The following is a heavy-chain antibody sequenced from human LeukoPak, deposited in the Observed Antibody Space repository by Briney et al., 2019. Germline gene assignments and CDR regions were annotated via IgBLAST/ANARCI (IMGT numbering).Heavy chain of an antibody. Sequence: GASVKVSCKASGGTFSSYAISWVRQAPGQGLEWMGGIIPIFGTANYAQKFQGRVTITADESTSTAYMELSSLRSEDTAMYYCARRGEDAFDIWGQGTMVTVSS. J-gene: IGHJ3*02. CDR2: IIPIFGTA. CDR1: GGTFSSYA. CDR3: ARRGEDAFDI. V-gene: IGHV1-69*13.